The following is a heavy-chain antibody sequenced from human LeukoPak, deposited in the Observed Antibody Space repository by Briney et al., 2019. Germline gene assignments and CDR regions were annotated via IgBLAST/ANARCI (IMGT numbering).Heavy chain of an antibody. CDR2: IYYSGST. V-gene: IGHV4-39*01. CDR3: ARLSRGLGNIGSSGG. D-gene: IGHD6-13*01. CDR1: GGSISSSSYY. J-gene: IGHJ4*02. Sequence: PSETLSLTCTVSGGSISSSSYYRGWIRQPPGKGLEWIGSIYYSGSTYYNPSLKSRVTVSVDTSKNQFSLKLSSVTAADTAVYYCARLSRGLGNIGSSGGWGQGTLVTVSS.